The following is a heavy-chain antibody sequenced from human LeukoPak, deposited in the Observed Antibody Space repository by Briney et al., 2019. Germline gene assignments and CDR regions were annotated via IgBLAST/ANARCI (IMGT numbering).Heavy chain of an antibody. CDR3: ARGLPDYYDSSDDAFDI. V-gene: IGHV1-69*13. J-gene: IGHJ3*02. D-gene: IGHD3-22*01. Sequence: ASVKVSCKASGYTFTGYYMHWVRQAPGQGLEWMGWIIPIFGTANYAQKFQGRVTITADESTSTAYMELSRLRSDDTAVYYCARGLPDYYDSSDDAFDIWGQGTMVTVSS. CDR2: IIPIFGTA. CDR1: GYTFTGYY.